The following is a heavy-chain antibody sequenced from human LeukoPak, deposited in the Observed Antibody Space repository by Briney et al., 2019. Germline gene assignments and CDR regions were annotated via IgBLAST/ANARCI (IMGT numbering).Heavy chain of an antibody. V-gene: IGHV1-18*01. D-gene: IGHD3-22*01. CDR3: ARGASSYYDSSDYFDY. Sequence: ASVKVSCKASGYTFTSYGISWVRQAPGQGLEWMGWISAYNGNTNYAQKLQGRVTMTTDTSTNTAYMELRSLRSDDTAVYYCARGASSYYDSSDYFDYWGQGTLVTVSS. CDR2: ISAYNGNT. CDR1: GYTFTSYG. J-gene: IGHJ4*02.